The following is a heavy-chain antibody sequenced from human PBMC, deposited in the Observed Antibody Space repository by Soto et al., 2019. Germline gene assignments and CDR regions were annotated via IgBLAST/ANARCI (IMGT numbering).Heavy chain of an antibody. Sequence: SETLSLTCTVSGGSISSSSYYWGWIRQPPGKGLEWIGSIYYSGSTYYNPSLKSRVTISVDTSKNQFSLKLSSVTAAETAVYYCERDLNTDMVPGSWFDTWGQGTLVTVSS. J-gene: IGHJ5*02. CDR1: GGSISSSSYY. CDR3: ERDLNTDMVPGSWFDT. D-gene: IGHD5-18*01. V-gene: IGHV4-39*02. CDR2: IYYSGST.